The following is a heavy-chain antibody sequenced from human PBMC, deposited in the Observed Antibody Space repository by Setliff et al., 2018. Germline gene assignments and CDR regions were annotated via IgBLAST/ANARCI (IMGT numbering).Heavy chain of an antibody. D-gene: IGHD6-19*01. V-gene: IGHV3-9*01. CDR1: GFTFDDYA. CDR3: AKDLVSTIAVAGTGRFRGAFDI. CDR2: ISWNSGSI. Sequence: LRLSCAASGFTFDDYAMHWVRQAPGKGLEWVSGISWNSGSIGYADSVKGRFTISRDNAKNSLYLQMNSLRAEDTALYYCAKDLVSTIAVAGTGRFRGAFDIWGQGTMVTVSS. J-gene: IGHJ3*02.